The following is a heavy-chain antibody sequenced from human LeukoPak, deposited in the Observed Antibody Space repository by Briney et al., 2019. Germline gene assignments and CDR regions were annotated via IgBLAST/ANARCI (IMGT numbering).Heavy chain of an antibody. J-gene: IGHJ4*02. CDR1: GFTFSSYW. V-gene: IGHV3-7*03. CDR2: IKQDGSEK. CDR3: ATAIIYSASEKRLDY. D-gene: IGHD5-12*01. Sequence: GGSLRLSCAASGFTFSSYWMSWVRQAPGKGLEWVANIKQDGSEKYYVDSVKGRFTISRDDSKNTLYLQMNSLRAEDTAVYYCATAIIYSASEKRLDYWGQGTLVTVSS.